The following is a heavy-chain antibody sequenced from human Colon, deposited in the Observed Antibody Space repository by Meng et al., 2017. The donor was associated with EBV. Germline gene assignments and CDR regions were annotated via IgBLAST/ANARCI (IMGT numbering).Heavy chain of an antibody. J-gene: IGHJ4*02. Sequence: QVQLEESGPGLVKPSQTLSRTCTVSGGSVSSGGYHWTWIRQHPGKGLEWFGHIYYSGSTLYNPSLKRRVIISIDTSKNQFSLNLRSVTAADTAVYYCARVSSGWDYFDYWGQGTLVTVSS. CDR3: ARVSSGWDYFDY. D-gene: IGHD6-19*01. CDR1: GGSVSSGGYH. V-gene: IGHV4-31*03. CDR2: IYYSGST.